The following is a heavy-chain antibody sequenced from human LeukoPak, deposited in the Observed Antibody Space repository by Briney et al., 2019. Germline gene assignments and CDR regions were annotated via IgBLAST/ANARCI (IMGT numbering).Heavy chain of an antibody. CDR3: ARDHDSNSYYSSMGI. J-gene: IGHJ3*02. D-gene: IGHD3-22*01. CDR2: ISYGGSDK. CDR1: GFTFCSYA. Sequence: GRSLRLSCAVSGFTFCSYAMHWVRQSPGKGLEWVAVISYGGSDKYYADSVKGRFSISRDNSKNTVYLQMNSLKCDDTAVYYCARDHDSNSYYSSMGIWGQGTMVAVSS. V-gene: IGHV3-30*04.